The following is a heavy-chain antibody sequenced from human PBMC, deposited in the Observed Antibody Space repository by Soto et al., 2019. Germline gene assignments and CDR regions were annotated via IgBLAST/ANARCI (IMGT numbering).Heavy chain of an antibody. V-gene: IGHV3-23*01. J-gene: IGHJ4*02. CDR1: GFTFSSYA. CDR2: ISGSGGST. CDR3: AKGGLVPQQPPFDY. D-gene: IGHD6-6*01. Sequence: QPGGSLRLSCAASGFTFSSYAMSWVRQAPGKGLEWVSAISGSGGSTYYADSVKGRFTISRDNSKNTLYLQMSSLRAEDTAVYYCAKGGLVPQQPPFDYWGQGTLVTVSS.